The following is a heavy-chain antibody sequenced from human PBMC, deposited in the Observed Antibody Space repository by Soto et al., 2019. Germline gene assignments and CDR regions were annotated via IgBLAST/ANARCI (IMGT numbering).Heavy chain of an antibody. CDR3: ARELGLTAFFDY. Sequence: PSETLSLTCAVYGGSFSGYYWSWIRQPPGKGLEWIGEINHSGSTNYNPSLKSRVTISVDTSKNQLSLKLSSVTAADTAVYYCARELGLTAFFDYWGQGTLVTVSS. V-gene: IGHV4-34*01. CDR1: GGSFSGYY. J-gene: IGHJ4*02. CDR2: INHSGST. D-gene: IGHD5-18*01.